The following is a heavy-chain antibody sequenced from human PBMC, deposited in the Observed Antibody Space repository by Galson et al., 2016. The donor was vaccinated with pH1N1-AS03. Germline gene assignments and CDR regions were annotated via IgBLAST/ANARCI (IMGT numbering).Heavy chain of an antibody. CDR1: GFTFDDYA. J-gene: IGHJ4*02. CDR3: VKDFDKYTFGSGTFFDY. Sequence: SLRLSCAASGFTFDDYAMHWVRQAPGKGLEWVSGISWNSGSKAYSDSVKGRFTISRGNAKNSLYLQMDILRPEDTALYYCVKDFDKYTFGSGTFFDYWGQGTLVTVSS. CDR2: ISWNSGSK. V-gene: IGHV3-9*01. D-gene: IGHD1-14*01.